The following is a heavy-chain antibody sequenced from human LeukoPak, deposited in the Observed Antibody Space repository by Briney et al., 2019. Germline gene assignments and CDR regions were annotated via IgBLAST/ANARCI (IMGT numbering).Heavy chain of an antibody. D-gene: IGHD5-18*01. CDR3: AKVRIQLVSEPEFDY. CDR2: INSDGSSP. J-gene: IGHJ4*02. Sequence: GGSLRLSCAASGFTFSSYWMHWVRQAPGKGLVWVSRINSDGSSPSYADSVKGRFTISRDNSKNTLYMQMKSLRAEDTAVYYCAKVRIQLVSEPEFDYWGQGTLVTVSS. CDR1: GFTFSSYW. V-gene: IGHV3-74*01.